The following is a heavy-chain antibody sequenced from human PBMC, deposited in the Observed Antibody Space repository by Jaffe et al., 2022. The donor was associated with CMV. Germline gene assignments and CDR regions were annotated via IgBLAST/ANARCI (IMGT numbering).Heavy chain of an antibody. CDR2: ISYDGSNK. CDR1: GFTFSSYG. J-gene: IGHJ3*02. Sequence: QVQLVESGGGVVQPGRSLRLSCAASGFTFSSYGMHWVRQAPGKGLEWVAVISYDGSNKYYADSVKGRFTISRDNSKNTLYLQMNSLRAEDTAVYYCAKDGYWGGAFDIWGQGTMVTVSS. D-gene: IGHD5-12*01. V-gene: IGHV3-30*18. CDR3: AKDGYWGGAFDI.